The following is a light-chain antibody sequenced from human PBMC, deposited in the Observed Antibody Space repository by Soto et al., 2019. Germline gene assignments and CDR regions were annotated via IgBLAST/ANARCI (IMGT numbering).Light chain of an antibody. Sequence: EIVLTQSPTTLSLSPGERATLSCRASPSVSSYFAWYQQKPGQAPRLLIYDASTRAAGIPARFSGSGSGTDFTLTSSSLEPEDFAVYYCQQRSDWPLTFGGGTKVEIK. J-gene: IGKJ4*01. CDR3: QQRSDWPLT. V-gene: IGKV3-11*01. CDR1: PSVSSY. CDR2: DAS.